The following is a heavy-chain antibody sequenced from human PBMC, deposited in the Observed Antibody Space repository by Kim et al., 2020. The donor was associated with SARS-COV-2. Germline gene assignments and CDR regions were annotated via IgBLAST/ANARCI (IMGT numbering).Heavy chain of an antibody. Sequence: ASVKVSCKASGYTFTGYYMHWVRQAPGQGLEWMGWINPNSGGTNYAQKFQGRVAMTRDTSISTAYMELSRLRSDDTAVYYCARDEPSSGWYDFDYWGQGTLVTVSS. CDR2: INPNSGGT. CDR3: ARDEPSSGWYDFDY. V-gene: IGHV1-2*02. J-gene: IGHJ4*02. D-gene: IGHD6-19*01. CDR1: GYTFTGYY.